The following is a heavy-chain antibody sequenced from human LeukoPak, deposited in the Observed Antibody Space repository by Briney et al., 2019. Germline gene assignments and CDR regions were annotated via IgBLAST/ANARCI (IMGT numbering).Heavy chain of an antibody. V-gene: IGHV1-18*01. J-gene: IGHJ4*02. Sequence: GASVKVSCKASGYTFTSYGISWVRQAPGQGLEWMGWISAYNGNTNYAQKLQGRVTMTTDTSTSTAYMELRSLRSDDTAVCYCARDTPSIVVVVAANLDYWGQGTLVTVSS. CDR2: ISAYNGNT. D-gene: IGHD2-15*01. CDR3: ARDTPSIVVVVAANLDY. CDR1: GYTFTSYG.